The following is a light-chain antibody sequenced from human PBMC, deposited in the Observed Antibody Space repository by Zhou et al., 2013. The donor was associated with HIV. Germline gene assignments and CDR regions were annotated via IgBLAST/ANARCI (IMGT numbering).Light chain of an antibody. Sequence: EIVLTQSPVTLSLSPGERATLSCRASQSVSSSYLAWYQQKPGQAPRLLIYGASSRATGIPDRFSGSGSGTDFTLTISRLEPEDFAVYYCQHYGSPYTFGQGTELEIK. V-gene: IGKV3-20*01. CDR2: GAS. CDR3: QHYGSPYT. J-gene: IGKJ2*01. CDR1: QSVSSSY.